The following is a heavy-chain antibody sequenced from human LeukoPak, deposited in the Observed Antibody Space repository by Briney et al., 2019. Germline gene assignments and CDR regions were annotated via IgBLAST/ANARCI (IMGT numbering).Heavy chain of an antibody. D-gene: IGHD4-17*01. CDR2: IGTAGDT. J-gene: IGHJ4*02. V-gene: IGHV3-13*01. Sequence: PGGSLRLSCAASGFTFSSYAMSWVRQATGKGLEWVSAIGTAGDTYYPGSVKGRFTISRENAKNSLYLQMNSLRAGDTAVYYCARGHYGDYYFDYWGQGTLVTVSS. CDR3: ARGHYGDYYFDY. CDR1: GFTFSSYA.